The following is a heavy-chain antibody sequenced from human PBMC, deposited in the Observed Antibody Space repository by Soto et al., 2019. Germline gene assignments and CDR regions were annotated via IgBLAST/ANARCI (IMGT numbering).Heavy chain of an antibody. CDR1: GGTFSSYA. D-gene: IGHD2-2*01. J-gene: IGHJ6*02. CDR3: AREGYCSSTSCYVSSNYSYYGMDV. CDR2: IIPIFGTA. Sequence: QVQLVQSGAEVKKPGSSVKVSCKASGGTFSSYAISWVRQAPGQGLEWMGGIIPIFGTANYAQKFQGRVTITEDESMSTAYMEWSRLGSDDTAVYYCAREGYCSSTSCYVSSNYSYYGMDVWGQGTTDKVSS. V-gene: IGHV1-69*01.